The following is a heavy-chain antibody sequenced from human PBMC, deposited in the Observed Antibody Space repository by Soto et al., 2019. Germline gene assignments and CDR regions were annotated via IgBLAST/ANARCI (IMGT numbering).Heavy chain of an antibody. D-gene: IGHD3-22*01. V-gene: IGHV3-30*18. J-gene: IGHJ3*02. CDR2: ISYDGSNK. CDR1: GFTFSSYG. CDR3: AKENRATMIVVGFDI. Sequence: RGSLRLSCAASGFTFSSYGMHWVRQAPGKGLEWVAVISYDGSNKYYADSVKGRFTISRDNSKNTLYLQMNSLRAEDTAVYYCAKENRATMIVVGFDIWGQGTMVTVSS.